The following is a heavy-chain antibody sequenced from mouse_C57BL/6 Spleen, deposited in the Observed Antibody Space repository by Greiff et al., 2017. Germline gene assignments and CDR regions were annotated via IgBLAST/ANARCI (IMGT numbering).Heavy chain of an antibody. D-gene: IGHD1-1*01. V-gene: IGHV1-52*01. CDR1: GYTFTSYW. CDR3: ALYYYGSAFAY. CDR2: IDPSDSET. J-gene: IGHJ3*01. Sequence: QVQLKQPGAELVRPGSSVKLSCKASGYTFTSYWMHWVKQRPIQGLEWIGNIDPSDSETHYNQKFKDKATLTVDKSSSTAYMQLSSLTSEDSAVYYCALYYYGSAFAYWGQGTLVTVSA.